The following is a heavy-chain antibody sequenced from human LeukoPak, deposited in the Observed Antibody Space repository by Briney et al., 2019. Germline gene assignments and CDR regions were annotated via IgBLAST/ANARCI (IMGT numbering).Heavy chain of an antibody. CDR3: AKRLKRNYYYHYAMDV. J-gene: IGHJ6*02. V-gene: IGHV3-23*01. CDR1: GFTFKTHA. Sequence: PGGSLRLSCAASGFTFKTHAMRWVRQAPGKGLEWVSRIDDSGVIRSYADSVKGRFTISRDNSKMTLTLQMNSLRAEDTAVYYCAKRLKRNYYYHYAMDVWGQGTTVTVSS. D-gene: IGHD3-22*01. CDR2: IDDSGVIR.